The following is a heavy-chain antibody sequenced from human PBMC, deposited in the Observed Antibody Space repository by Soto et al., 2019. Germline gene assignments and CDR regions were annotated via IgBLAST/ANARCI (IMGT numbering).Heavy chain of an antibody. J-gene: IGHJ5*02. CDR2: ISAYNGNT. V-gene: IGHV1-18*01. CDR1: GYTFTSYG. CDR3: ARDQGYDFWSGHYDWFDP. Sequence: ASVKVSCKASGYTFTSYGIIWVRQAPGQGLEWMGWISAYNGNTNYAQKLQGRVTMTTDTSTSTAYMELRSLRSDDTAVYYCARDQGYDFWSGHYDWFDPWGQGTLVTVSS. D-gene: IGHD3-3*01.